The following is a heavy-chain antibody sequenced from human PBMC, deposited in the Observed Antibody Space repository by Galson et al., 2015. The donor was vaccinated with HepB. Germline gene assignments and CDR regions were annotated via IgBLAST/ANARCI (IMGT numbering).Heavy chain of an antibody. D-gene: IGHD5-24*01. CDR2: IKQDGSEE. V-gene: IGHV3-7*03. Sequence: SLRLSCAASGFIFSGFWMSWVRQAPGKGLEWVANIKQDGSEEYYVDSAKGRFTISRDNAKNALYLHMTSLRAEDTAVYYCARGRANTIPTGALSWGRGILVTVSS. J-gene: IGHJ4*02. CDR3: ARGRANTIPTGALS. CDR1: GFIFSGFW.